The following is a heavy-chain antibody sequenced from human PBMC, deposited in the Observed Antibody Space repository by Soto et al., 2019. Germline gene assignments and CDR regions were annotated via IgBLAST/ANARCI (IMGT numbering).Heavy chain of an antibody. Sequence: QVQLQESGPGLVKPSQTLSLTCTVSGGSISTGGYYWTWIRQHPGKGLEWIGYIYYSGSTYYNQSRKSRVTISVDTSKYQFSLKLSSVTAADTAVYYWARGLSVTLFDNWGQGTLVTVSS. J-gene: IGHJ4*02. CDR3: ARGLSVTLFDN. CDR2: IYYSGST. D-gene: IGHD4-17*01. CDR1: GGSISTGGYY. V-gene: IGHV4-31*03.